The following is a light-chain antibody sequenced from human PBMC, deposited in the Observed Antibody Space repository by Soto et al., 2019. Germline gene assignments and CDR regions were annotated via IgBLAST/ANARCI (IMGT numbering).Light chain of an antibody. CDR2: GAS. CDR3: LQDYNYPRT. V-gene: IGKV3-20*01. J-gene: IGKJ2*01. CDR1: QSFTTSQ. Sequence: EIVLTQSPGTLSLSPGERATLFCRASQSFTTSQLAWYQQRPGQAPRVLIFGASRRATGIPDRFSGSGSGTDFTLTISRLEPEDSATYYCLQDYNYPRTFGQGTKLEIK.